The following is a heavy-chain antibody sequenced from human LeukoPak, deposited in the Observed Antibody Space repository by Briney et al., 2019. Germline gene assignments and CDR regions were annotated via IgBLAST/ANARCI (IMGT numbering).Heavy chain of an antibody. CDR3: ARADVSYSGAFDI. J-gene: IGHJ3*02. CDR2: IYYSGST. Sequence: SETLSLTCTVSGGSISSSSYYWGWIRQPPGKGLEWIGSIYYSGSTYYNPSLKSRVTISVDTSKNQFSLKLSSVTAADTAVYYCARADVSYSGAFDIWGQGTMVTVSS. CDR1: GGSISSSSYY. V-gene: IGHV4-39*07. D-gene: IGHD1-26*01.